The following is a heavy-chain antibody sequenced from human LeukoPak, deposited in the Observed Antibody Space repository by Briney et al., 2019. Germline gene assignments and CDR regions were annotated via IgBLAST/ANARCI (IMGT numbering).Heavy chain of an antibody. CDR2: IIPIFGTA. D-gene: IGHD2-2*01. Sequence: ASVKVSCKASGGTFSSYAISWVRQAPGQGLEWMGGIIPIFGTANYAQKFQGRVTITADESTSTAYMELSSLRSEDTAVYYCARDLQELPLGSKYQLLDLGLNDYWGQGTLVTVSS. CDR1: GGTFSSYA. J-gene: IGHJ4*02. V-gene: IGHV1-69*13. CDR3: ARDLQELPLGSKYQLLDLGLNDY.